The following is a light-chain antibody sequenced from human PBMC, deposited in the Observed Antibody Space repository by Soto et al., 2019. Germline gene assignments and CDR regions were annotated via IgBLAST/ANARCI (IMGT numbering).Light chain of an antibody. V-gene: IGLV2-14*01. CDR1: NSDVGAYNY. J-gene: IGLJ1*01. Sequence: QSALTQSASVSGSPGQSITISCAGTNSDVGAYNYVSWYQQYPGRAPKLIIYDVTERPSGVSSRFSGSKSGNTASLTIAGLQAEDEADYYCSSYTTNRGYVFGTGTKLTVL. CDR2: DVT. CDR3: SSYTTNRGYV.